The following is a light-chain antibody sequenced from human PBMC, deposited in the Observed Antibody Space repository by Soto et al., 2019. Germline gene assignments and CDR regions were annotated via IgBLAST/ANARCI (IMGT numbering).Light chain of an antibody. V-gene: IGKV3-11*01. CDR3: QQRSNSPMT. Sequence: EVVLTQSPATLSLSPGERATLSCRASQTIRXYLACYQQTPGQAPRLLICDASNWATGIPARFSGSGSGTXXXXXXXXXXPXDFAVYYCQQRSNSPMTFGQGTKLEIK. CDR1: QTIRXY. J-gene: IGKJ2*01. CDR2: DAS.